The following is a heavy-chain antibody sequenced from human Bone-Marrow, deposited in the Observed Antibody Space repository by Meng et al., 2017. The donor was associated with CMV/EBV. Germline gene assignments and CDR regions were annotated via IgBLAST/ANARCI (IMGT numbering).Heavy chain of an antibody. Sequence: ASVKVSCKASGGTFSSYAISWVRQAPGQGLEWMASISAYNGNTNYAQKVQGRVTVTTDTSTSTAYMELRSLRSDDTAVYYCARPYTIFGVVIPGVLDYWGQGTLVTVSS. V-gene: IGHV1-18*01. D-gene: IGHD3-3*01. J-gene: IGHJ4*02. CDR3: ARPYTIFGVVIPGVLDY. CDR1: GGTFSSYA. CDR2: ISAYNGNT.